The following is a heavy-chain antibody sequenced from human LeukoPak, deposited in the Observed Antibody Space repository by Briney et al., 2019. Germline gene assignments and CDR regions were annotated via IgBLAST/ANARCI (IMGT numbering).Heavy chain of an antibody. V-gene: IGHV3-21*01. CDR2: ISSSSSYI. D-gene: IGHD1-26*01. J-gene: IGHJ4*02. CDR3: ARVTGELGFDY. CDR1: GLTFSSYS. Sequence: GGSLRLSCAASGLTFSSYSMNWVRQAPGKGLEWVSSISSSSSYIYYAYSVKGRFTISRDNAKYSLNLQLNSLRAEDTAVYYCARVTGELGFDYWGQGTLVTVSS.